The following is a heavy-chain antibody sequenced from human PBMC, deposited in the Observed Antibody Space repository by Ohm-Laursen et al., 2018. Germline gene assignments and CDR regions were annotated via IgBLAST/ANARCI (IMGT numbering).Heavy chain of an antibody. CDR2: LSGNGGRT. J-gene: IGHJ4*02. V-gene: IGHV3-23*01. Sequence: SLRLSCAASGFTFSSYAMSWVRQAPGKGLEWVSGLSGNGGRTYYADSVKGRFTISRDNSKNTLYLQMNSLRAEDTAVYYCARNPPGPPHFDYWGQGTLVTVSS. CDR3: ARNPPGPPHFDY. CDR1: GFTFSSYA.